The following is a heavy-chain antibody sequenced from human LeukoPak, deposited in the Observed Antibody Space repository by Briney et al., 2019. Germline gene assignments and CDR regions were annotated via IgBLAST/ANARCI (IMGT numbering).Heavy chain of an antibody. CDR3: AKETPVGKVLSGHQC. D-gene: IGHD3-3*01. V-gene: IGHV3-23*01. Sequence: GGSLRLSCAASGFTFSTYAMSWVRQTPGKGLEWVSAITGGGDSTYYADSVKGRFTISIDNSKNTLYLQMKSLEDEDTGVYYCAKETPVGKVLSGHQCWGQGTLVTVSS. J-gene: IGHJ4*02. CDR2: ITGGGDST. CDR1: GFTFSTYA.